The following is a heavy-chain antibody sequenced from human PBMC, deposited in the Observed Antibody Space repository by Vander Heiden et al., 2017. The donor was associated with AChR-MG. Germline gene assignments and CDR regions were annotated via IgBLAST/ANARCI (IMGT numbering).Heavy chain of an antibody. CDR1: GFTFDDYT. CDR3: ATASGIDI. V-gene: IGHV3-43*01. CDR2: ISWEGGST. Sequence: EVQLVESGGFVVQPGGSLRLSCAASGFTFDDYTMHWVRQAPGKGLEWVSLISWEGGSTDYADSVKGRFTISRDNSKNSLYMKMNSLRTEDTALDYCATASGIDIWGQGTMVTVSS. D-gene: IGHD1-26*01. J-gene: IGHJ3*02.